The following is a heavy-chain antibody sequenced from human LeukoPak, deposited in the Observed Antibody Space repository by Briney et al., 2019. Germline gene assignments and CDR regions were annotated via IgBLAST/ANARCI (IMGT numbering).Heavy chain of an antibody. CDR1: GFTFSSYG. CDR3: AKRGAEVGTTVAPGDY. V-gene: IGHV3-23*01. J-gene: IGHJ4*02. CDR2: ISGSGTNT. Sequence: PGGSLRLSCAASGFTFSSYGMSWVRQAPGKGLEWVPVISGSGTNTDYADSVKGRFTISRDKFKNTLYLQMNSLRAEDTAVYYCAKRGAEVGTTVAPGDYWGQGTLVTVSS. D-gene: IGHD1-26*01.